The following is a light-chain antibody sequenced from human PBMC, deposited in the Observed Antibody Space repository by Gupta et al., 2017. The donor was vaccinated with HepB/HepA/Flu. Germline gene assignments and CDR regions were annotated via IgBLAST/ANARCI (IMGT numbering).Light chain of an antibody. CDR1: SSDVGSYNR. CDR3: SSYTSSITVV. Sequence: QSALTQPPSASGSPGQSVTISCTGTSSDVGSYNRVSWYQLPPAAAPQLMIYEVSNRPSGVPHLFSGSKSGTTASLTSSVLQDDDEADYYCSSYTSSITVVFGGGTKLTVL. J-gene: IGLJ2*01. CDR2: EVS. V-gene: IGLV2-18*02.